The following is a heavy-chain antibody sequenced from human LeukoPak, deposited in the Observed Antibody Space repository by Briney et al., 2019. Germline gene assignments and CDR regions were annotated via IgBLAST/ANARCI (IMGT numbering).Heavy chain of an antibody. J-gene: IGHJ5*02. CDR1: GGSISSGGYY. Sequence: SQTLSLTCTVSGGSISSGGYYWSWIRQHPGKGLEWIGYIHYTGSTYYNASLKSRVTISVDTSKNQFSLKLSSVTAADTAVYYCARTYMTSARFGPWGQGTLVTVSS. D-gene: IGHD2-21*02. CDR2: IHYTGST. CDR3: ARTYMTSARFGP. V-gene: IGHV4-31*03.